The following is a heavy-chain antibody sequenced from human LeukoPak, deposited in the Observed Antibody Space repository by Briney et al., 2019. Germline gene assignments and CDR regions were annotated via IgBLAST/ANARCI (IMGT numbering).Heavy chain of an antibody. D-gene: IGHD3-16*01. CDR3: ARERGDFRFVDI. J-gene: IGHJ3*02. Sequence: SETLSLTCTVSGGSISSYYWSWIRQPPGKGLEWIGYIDDSGSTNYNPSLKSRVTISVDTSKNQFSLKLSSVPAADTAVYYCARERGDFRFVDIWGQGTMVIVSS. CDR2: IDDSGST. CDR1: GGSISSYY. V-gene: IGHV4-59*01.